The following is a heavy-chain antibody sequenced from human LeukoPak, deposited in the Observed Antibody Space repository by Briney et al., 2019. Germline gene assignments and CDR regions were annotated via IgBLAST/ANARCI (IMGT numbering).Heavy chain of an antibody. Sequence: SETLSLTCTVSGGSISSYYWSWIRQPPGKGLEWIGNIFHTGSTNYNPSLKSRVTISIDTSKKQFSLNLRSVTAADTAMYYCAGRETYYYDTSGYYDHWGQGVLVTVSS. CDR2: IFHTGST. CDR3: AGRETYYYDTSGYYDH. CDR1: GGSISSYY. J-gene: IGHJ4*02. D-gene: IGHD3-22*01. V-gene: IGHV4-59*01.